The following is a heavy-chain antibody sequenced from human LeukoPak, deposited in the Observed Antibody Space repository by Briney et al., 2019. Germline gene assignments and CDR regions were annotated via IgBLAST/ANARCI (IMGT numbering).Heavy chain of an antibody. J-gene: IGHJ5*02. D-gene: IGHD3-22*01. V-gene: IGHV4-59*01. CDR2: IYYSGST. CDR3: ARGGDYYDSSGRSYNWFDP. CDR1: GGSISSYY. Sequence: PSETLSLTSTVPGGSISSYYWSWIRQPPGKGLEWIGYIYYSGSTNYNPSLKSRVTISVDTSKNQFSLKLSSVTAADTAVYYCARGGDYYDSSGRSYNWFDPWGQGTLVTVSS.